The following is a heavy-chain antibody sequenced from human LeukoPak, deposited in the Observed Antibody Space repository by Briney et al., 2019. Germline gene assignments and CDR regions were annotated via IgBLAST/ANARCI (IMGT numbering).Heavy chain of an antibody. CDR1: GFTFSSYA. D-gene: IGHD1-1*01. V-gene: IGHV3-30*04. CDR3: AREVQLERRSAFDI. CDR2: ISYDGSNK. J-gene: IGHJ3*02. Sequence: GGSLRLSCAASGFTFSSYAMHWVRQAPGKGLGWVAFISYDGSNKCYADSVKGRFTISRDNSKNTLYLQMNSLRAEDTAVYYCAREVQLERRSAFDIWGQGTMVTVSS.